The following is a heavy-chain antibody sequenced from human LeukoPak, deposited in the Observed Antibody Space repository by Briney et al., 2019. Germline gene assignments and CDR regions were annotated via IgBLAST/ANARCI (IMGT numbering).Heavy chain of an antibody. V-gene: IGHV3-7*01. D-gene: IGHD3-10*01. CDR2: LKQDASDK. J-gene: IGHJ3*02. CDR1: GFNFSNYW. CDR3: ARGSEAWFGVKEAFDI. Sequence: GGSLRLSCTASGFNFSNYWMNWVRQPPGKALEWVANLKQDASDKDILASVKGRFIVFRDNAKNSFYLQMNTLRAEDTAVYYCARGSEAWFGVKEAFDIWGLGTLVAVSS.